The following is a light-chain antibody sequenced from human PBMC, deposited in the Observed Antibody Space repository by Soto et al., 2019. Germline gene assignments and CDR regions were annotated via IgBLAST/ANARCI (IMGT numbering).Light chain of an antibody. V-gene: IGKV1-12*01. CDR2: AAS. CDR1: QDITSW. Sequence: DIQMTQSPSSVSASVGDRVTITCRASQDITSWLAWYQQKPGKAPKLLIYAASSLQSGVSSRFSGSGSGTDFTLTISSLQPEDFAVYYCQQAHSFPLTFGGGTKVDIK. CDR3: QQAHSFPLT. J-gene: IGKJ4*01.